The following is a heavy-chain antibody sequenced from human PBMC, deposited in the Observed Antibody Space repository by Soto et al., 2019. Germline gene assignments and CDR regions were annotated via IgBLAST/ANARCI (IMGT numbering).Heavy chain of an antibody. CDR1: GYTFTSYG. Sequence: ASVKVSCKASGYTFTSYGISWVRQATGQGLEWMGWMNPNSGNTGYAQKFQGRVTMTRNTSISTAYMELSILRSEDTAVYYCARGRRGARSAYYYMDVWGKGTTVTVSS. CDR2: MNPNSGNT. V-gene: IGHV1-8*02. CDR3: ARGRRGARSAYYYMDV. J-gene: IGHJ6*03.